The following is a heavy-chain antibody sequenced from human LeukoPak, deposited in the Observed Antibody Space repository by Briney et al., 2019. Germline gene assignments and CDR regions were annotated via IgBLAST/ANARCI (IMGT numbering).Heavy chain of an antibody. D-gene: IGHD2-2*01. CDR3: AKERVRCSDSSCYPDAFDI. CDR2: IYTSGST. Sequence: TLSLTCTVSGGSISSGSYYWSWIRQPAGKGLEWIGRIYTSGSTNYNPSHKSRVTISVDTSKNQFSLKLSSVTAADTAVYYCAKERVRCSDSSCYPDAFDIWGQGTMVTVSS. CDR1: GGSISSGSYY. V-gene: IGHV4-61*02. J-gene: IGHJ3*02.